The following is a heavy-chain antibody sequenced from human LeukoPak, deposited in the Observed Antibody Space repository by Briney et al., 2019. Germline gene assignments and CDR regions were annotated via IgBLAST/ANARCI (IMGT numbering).Heavy chain of an antibody. D-gene: IGHD3-16*01. CDR2: IGSKAYGGTT. CDR3: TGSIMITFGGDNWFDP. CDR1: GFTFGDYA. J-gene: IGHJ5*02. Sequence: PGGSLRLSCTASGFTFGDYAMSWVRQALGKGLEWVGFIGSKAYGGTTEYAASVKGRFTISRDDSKSIAYLQMNSLKTEDTAVYYCTGSIMITFGGDNWFDPWGQGTLVTVSS. V-gene: IGHV3-49*04.